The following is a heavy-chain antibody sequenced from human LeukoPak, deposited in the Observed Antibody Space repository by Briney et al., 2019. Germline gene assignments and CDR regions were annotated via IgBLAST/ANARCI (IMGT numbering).Heavy chain of an antibody. CDR3: ARGSGGPDYFDY. CDR1: GFTVSSNH. J-gene: IGHJ4*02. Sequence: QSGGSLRLSCAASGFTVSSNHMSWVRQAPGKGLEWVSVIYSGGSTYYADSVKGRFTISRDSSKNTLYLQMNSLRVEDTAVYYCARGSGGPDYFDYWGQGTLVTVSS. CDR2: IYSGGST. D-gene: IGHD1-1*01. V-gene: IGHV3-53*01.